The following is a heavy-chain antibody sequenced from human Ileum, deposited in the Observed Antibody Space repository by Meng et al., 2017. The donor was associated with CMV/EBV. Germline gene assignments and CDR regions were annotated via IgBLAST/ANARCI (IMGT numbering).Heavy chain of an antibody. CDR1: FSEAG. CDR3: TRVHCDGAGCYSGLVDF. V-gene: IGHV3-15*01. CDR2: SRSITSGGAT. J-gene: IGHJ4*02. D-gene: IGHD2-15*01. Sequence: FSEAGMTWVRQAPGKGLEWVGRSRSITSGGATDYAAPVQGRFSISRDDSKNTLYLQMNGLETDDTAVYYCTRVHCDGAGCYSGLVDFWGPGTLVTVSS.